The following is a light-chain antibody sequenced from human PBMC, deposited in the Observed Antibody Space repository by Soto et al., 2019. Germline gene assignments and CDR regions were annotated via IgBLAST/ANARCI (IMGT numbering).Light chain of an antibody. V-gene: IGKV3-20*01. J-gene: IGKJ4*01. CDR2: AAS. CDR1: QSVSSSV. CDR3: QQYDSSPLT. Sequence: EIVLTQSPGTLSLSPWERATLSCRASQSVSSSVFAWYQQKPGQAPRLLIYAASASATGVPDRFSGSGSGTDFTLSSSRLEPENFAVYYGQQYDSSPLTLGGGTKVDIK.